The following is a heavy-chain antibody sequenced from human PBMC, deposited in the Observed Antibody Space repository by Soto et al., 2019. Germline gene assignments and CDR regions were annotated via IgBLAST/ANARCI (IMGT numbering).Heavy chain of an antibody. J-gene: IGHJ5*02. CDR2: MNPNSGNT. CDR1: GYTFTSYD. V-gene: IGHV1-8*01. CDR3: ARGSTTVTTRYWFDP. D-gene: IGHD4-17*01. Sequence: GASVKVSCKASGYTFTSYDINWVRQATGQGLEWMGWMNPNSGNTGYAQKFQGRVNITRNTSISTAYMELSSLRSEDTAVYYCARGSTTVTTRYWFDPWGQGTLVTVSS.